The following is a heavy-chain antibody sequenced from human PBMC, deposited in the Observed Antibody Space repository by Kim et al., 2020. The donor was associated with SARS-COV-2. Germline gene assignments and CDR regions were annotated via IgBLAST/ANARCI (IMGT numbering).Heavy chain of an antibody. D-gene: IGHD3-10*01. J-gene: IGHJ5*02. Sequence: ASVKVSCKASGYTFTSYGISWVRQAPGQGLEWMGWISAYNGNTNYAQKLQGRVTMTTDTSTSTAYMELRSLRSDDTAVYYCAREEGVRGGDLGWFDRWGQGTLVTVSS. CDR1: GYTFTSYG. CDR3: AREEGVRGGDLGWFDR. CDR2: ISAYNGNT. V-gene: IGHV1-18*01.